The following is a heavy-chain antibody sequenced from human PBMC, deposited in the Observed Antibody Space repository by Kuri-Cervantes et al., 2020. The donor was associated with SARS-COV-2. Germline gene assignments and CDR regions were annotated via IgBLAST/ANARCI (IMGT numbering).Heavy chain of an antibody. V-gene: IGHV4-34*01. CDR2: INHSGNT. Sequence: SETLSLTCAVYGGSFSDYYWSWVRQPPGKGLEWIGEINHSGNTNYDPSLKSRVTISVDTSKNQSSLKLSSVTAADTAVYYCARGGGSYFYYYYYMDVWGKGTTVTVSS. D-gene: IGHD1-26*01. CDR3: ARGGGSYFYYYYYMDV. J-gene: IGHJ6*03. CDR1: GGSFSDYY.